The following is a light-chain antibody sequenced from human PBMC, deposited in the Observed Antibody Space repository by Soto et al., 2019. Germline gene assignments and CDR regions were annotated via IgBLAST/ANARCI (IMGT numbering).Light chain of an antibody. CDR2: DNT. Sequence: QSVLTQPPSVSGAPGQRVAISCTGNSSNVGAGFAVHWYQHHPGAAPTLLIYDNTNRPSGVPDRFSGSKTGTSASLAITWLQAEDEADYFCQSYDTILSAYVFGTGTKLTVL. J-gene: IGLJ1*01. CDR3: QSYDTILSAYV. CDR1: SSNVGAGFA. V-gene: IGLV1-40*01.